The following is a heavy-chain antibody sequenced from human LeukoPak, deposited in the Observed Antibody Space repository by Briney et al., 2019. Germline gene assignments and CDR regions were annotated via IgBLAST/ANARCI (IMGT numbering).Heavy chain of an antibody. CDR3: AREDQENGGNSGLGANWFDP. CDR1: GGSISSYY. CDR2: IYYSGST. Sequence: SETLSLTCTVSGGSISSYYWSWIRQPPGKGLEWIGYIYYSGSTNYNPSLKSRVTISVDTSKNQFSLKLSSVTAADTAVYYCAREDQENGGNSGLGANWFDPWGQGTLVTVSS. J-gene: IGHJ5*02. V-gene: IGHV4-59*01. D-gene: IGHD4-23*01.